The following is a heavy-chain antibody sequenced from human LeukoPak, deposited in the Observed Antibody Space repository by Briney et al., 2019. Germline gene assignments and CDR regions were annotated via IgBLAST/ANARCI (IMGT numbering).Heavy chain of an antibody. J-gene: IGHJ4*02. Sequence: SDTLSLTCTVSGGSIRSVDYSWSWIRQPPGKGLEWIGYIYYSGSTYYNPSLKSRVTISGDTSKNQFSLNLSSVTAADTAVYYCATDRARGGDSFDYWGQGTLVTVSS. CDR2: IYYSGST. V-gene: IGHV4-30-4*02. D-gene: IGHD3-10*01. CDR1: GGSIRSVDYS. CDR3: ATDRARGGDSFDY.